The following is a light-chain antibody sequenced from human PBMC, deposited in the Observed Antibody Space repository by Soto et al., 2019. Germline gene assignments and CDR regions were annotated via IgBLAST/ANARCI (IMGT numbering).Light chain of an antibody. CDR3: MQGTYWPRLT. CDR1: QSLVYSDGNTY. CDR2: KVS. V-gene: IGKV2-30*01. Sequence: DVVMTQSPLSLPVTLGQPASISCRSSQSLVYSDGNTYLNWFHQRPGQSPRRLIYKVSNRDSGVPERFRGSGSGTDFTVNISRVEAEDVGVYSCMQGTYWPRLTFGGGTKVEIK. J-gene: IGKJ4*01.